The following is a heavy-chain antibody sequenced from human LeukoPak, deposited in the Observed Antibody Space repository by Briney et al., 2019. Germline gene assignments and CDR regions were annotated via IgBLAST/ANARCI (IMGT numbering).Heavy chain of an antibody. CDR3: ARGEPWSGYYKPYYFDY. CDR2: IKQDGSEK. J-gene: IGHJ4*02. V-gene: IGHV3-7*01. Sequence: GGSLRLSCAASGFTFSSYWMSWARQAPGKGLEWVANIKQDGSEKYYVDSVKGRFTISRDNAKNSLYLQMNSLRAEDTAVYYCARGEPWSGYYKPYYFDYWGQGTLVTVSS. D-gene: IGHD3-3*01. CDR1: GFTFSSYW.